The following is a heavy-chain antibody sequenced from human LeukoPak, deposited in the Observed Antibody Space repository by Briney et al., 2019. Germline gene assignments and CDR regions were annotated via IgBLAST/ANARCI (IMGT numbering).Heavy chain of an antibody. J-gene: IGHJ4*02. CDR3: ARKVGLVSAPLYYFDV. D-gene: IGHD5/OR15-5a*01. Sequence: GGSLRLSCAASGFTFSSYAMSWVRQAPGKGLEWVSAISGPGGSWDYADSVKGRFTISRDNSKNTLFLQMNSLRAEDTAIYYCARKVGLVSAPLYYFDVWGQGTLVTVSS. CDR2: ISGPGGSW. V-gene: IGHV3-23*01. CDR1: GFTFSSYA.